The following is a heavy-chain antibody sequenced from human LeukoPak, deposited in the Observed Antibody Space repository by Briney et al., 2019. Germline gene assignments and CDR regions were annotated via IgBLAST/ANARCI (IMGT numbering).Heavy chain of an antibody. V-gene: IGHV3-48*01. D-gene: IGHD1-7*01. Sequence: GGSLRLSCAASGFTFSSYSMNWVRQAPGKGLEWVSYISSSSSTIYYADSVKGRFTISRDNAKNSLYLQMNSLRAEDTAVYYCARDQLELRNYYYYMDVWGKGTTVTVSS. CDR3: ARDQLELRNYYYYMDV. J-gene: IGHJ6*03. CDR2: ISSSSSTI. CDR1: GFTFSSYS.